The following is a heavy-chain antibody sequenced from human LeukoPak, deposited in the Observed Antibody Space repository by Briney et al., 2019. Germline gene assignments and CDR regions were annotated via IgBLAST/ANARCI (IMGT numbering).Heavy chain of an antibody. CDR2: TRNKTKSYST. CDR1: GLILSDHY. J-gene: IGHJ3*02. V-gene: IGHV3-72*01. Sequence: GGSLRLSCAVSGLILSDHYIDWVRQAAGKGLEWVGRTRNKTKSYSTAYAASVEGRFTISRDDLENSVYLEMNSLKSEDTAVYYCVRVCDSDCQGAHAFDIWSQGTKVTVSS. D-gene: IGHD2-21*02. CDR3: VRVCDSDCQGAHAFDI.